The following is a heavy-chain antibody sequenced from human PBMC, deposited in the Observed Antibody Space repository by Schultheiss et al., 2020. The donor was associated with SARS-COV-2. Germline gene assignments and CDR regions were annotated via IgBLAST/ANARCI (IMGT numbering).Heavy chain of an antibody. D-gene: IGHD3-10*01. J-gene: IGHJ5*02. CDR1: GYTFTNYG. CDR3: ARGRMVRGVIKGSWFDP. V-gene: IGHV1-18*01. Sequence: ASVKVSCEASGYTFTNYGISWVRQAPGQGLEWMGWIIPYNGNTNYAQKFQGRVTLTTDTSTSTAYMELRSLTSDDTAVYYCARGRMVRGVIKGSWFDPWGQGTLVTVSS. CDR2: IIPYNGNT.